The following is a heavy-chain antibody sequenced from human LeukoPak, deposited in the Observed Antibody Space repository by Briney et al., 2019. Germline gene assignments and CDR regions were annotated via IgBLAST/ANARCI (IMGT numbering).Heavy chain of an antibody. CDR3: ARGASGVYTVTTSWFDP. Sequence: GASVKVSCKASGYTFTGYYMHWVRQAPGQGLEWMGWINPNSGGTNYAQKFQGRVTMTRDTSISTAHMELSRLRSDDTAVYYCARGASGVYTVTTSWFDPWGQGTLVTVSS. CDR1: GYTFTGYY. CDR2: INPNSGGT. V-gene: IGHV1-2*02. D-gene: IGHD4-17*01. J-gene: IGHJ5*02.